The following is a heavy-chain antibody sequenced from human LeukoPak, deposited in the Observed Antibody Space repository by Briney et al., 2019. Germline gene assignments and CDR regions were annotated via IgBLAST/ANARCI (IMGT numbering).Heavy chain of an antibody. CDR3: ARAGFFSSGWYWEFDN. D-gene: IGHD6-19*01. CDR2: ITDSGSS. V-gene: IGHV4-59*01. Sequence: SETLSLTYTVSGVSIETYCWSWIRQPPGKALEWIGYITDSGSSNYNPSLRSRVTISVDTSKNQFSLKLTSVTAADTALYYCARAGFFSSGWYWEFDNWGQGILVTVSS. J-gene: IGHJ4*02. CDR1: GVSIETYC.